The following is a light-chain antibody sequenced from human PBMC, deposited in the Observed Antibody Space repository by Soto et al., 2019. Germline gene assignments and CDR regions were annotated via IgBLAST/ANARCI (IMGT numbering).Light chain of an antibody. CDR2: LGS. J-gene: IGKJ4*01. CDR3: MQALQTPT. V-gene: IGKV2-28*01. Sequence: DIVMTQSPLSLPVTPGEPASISCRSSQSLLHSEGHNYLVWYVQKPGESPQLLIYLGSTRASGVPDRFRGRGSGTDFTLQINRVEAEDVGVYYCMQALQTPTFGGGTKVEIK. CDR1: QSLLHSEGHNY.